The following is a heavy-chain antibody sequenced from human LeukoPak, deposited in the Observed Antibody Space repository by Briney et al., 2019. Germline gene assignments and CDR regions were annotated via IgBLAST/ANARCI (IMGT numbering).Heavy chain of an antibody. V-gene: IGHV3-7*05. Sequence: GGSLRLSCAASGFTFSRFWMNWVRQAPGRGLEWVANIDQSGGRNNYVDSVKGRFTISRDNAKNSLFLEMSSLRADDTAVYFCARDAEGGTFDIWGQGTTVTVSS. CDR1: GFTFSRFW. J-gene: IGHJ3*02. CDR3: ARDAEGGTFDI. CDR2: IDQSGGRN. D-gene: IGHD3-16*01.